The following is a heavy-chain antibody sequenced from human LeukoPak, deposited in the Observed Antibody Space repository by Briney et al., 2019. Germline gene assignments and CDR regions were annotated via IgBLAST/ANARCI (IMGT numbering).Heavy chain of an antibody. V-gene: IGHV3-7*01. D-gene: IGHD5-24*01. CDR3: ARDRGWLGYQEYYFDY. CDR2: IKQDGSEK. CDR1: GFTFSSYW. J-gene: IGHJ4*02. Sequence: GGSLRLSCAASGFTFSSYWMSWVRQAPGKGLEWVANIKQDGSEKYYVDSAKGRFTISRDNAKNSLYLQMNSLRAEDTAVYYCARDRGWLGYQEYYFDYWGQGTLVTVSS.